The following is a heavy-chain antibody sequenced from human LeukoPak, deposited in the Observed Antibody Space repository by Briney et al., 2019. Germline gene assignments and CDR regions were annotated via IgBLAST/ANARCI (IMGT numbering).Heavy chain of an antibody. CDR1: GFTFSSYA. CDR2: ISTGGDIT. CDR3: ATGGLSARKFAY. Sequence: GGSLRLSCAASGFTFSSYAMSWVRQAPGKGLEWVSVISTGGDITYYADSVKGRFTISRDNSKNTLSLQMNILRVEDTAIYFCATGGLSARKFAYWGQGTPVTVSS. V-gene: IGHV3-23*01. D-gene: IGHD6-6*01. J-gene: IGHJ4*02.